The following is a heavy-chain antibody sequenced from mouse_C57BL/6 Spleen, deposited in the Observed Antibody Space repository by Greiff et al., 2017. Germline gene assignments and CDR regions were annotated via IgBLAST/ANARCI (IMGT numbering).Heavy chain of an antibody. CDR2: ISDGGSYT. V-gene: IGHV5-4*01. Sequence: DVHLVESGGGLVKPGGSLKLSCAASGFTFSSYAMSWVRQTPEKRLEWVATISDGGSYTYYPDNVKGRFTISRDNAKNNLYLQMSHLKSEDTAMYYCAREGSWFAYWGQGTLVTVSA. CDR1: GFTFSSYA. J-gene: IGHJ3*01. CDR3: AREGSWFAY.